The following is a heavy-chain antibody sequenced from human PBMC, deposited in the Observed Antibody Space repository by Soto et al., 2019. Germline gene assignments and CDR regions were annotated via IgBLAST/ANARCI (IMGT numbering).Heavy chain of an antibody. Sequence: QVRLQQWGAGLLKPSETLSLTCAVYGASLSGNDWSWIRQPPGKGLEWIGEINQSGGTNYNPSLKSRVTISMDTSKNQFSLRLSSVTAADTAIYYCARDPYANAFDIWGRGTMVTVSS. J-gene: IGHJ3*02. D-gene: IGHD2-2*01. CDR2: INQSGGT. V-gene: IGHV4-34*01. CDR3: ARDPYANAFDI. CDR1: GASLSGND.